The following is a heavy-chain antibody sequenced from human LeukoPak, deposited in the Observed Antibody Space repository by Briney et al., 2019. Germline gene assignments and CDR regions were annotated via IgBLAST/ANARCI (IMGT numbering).Heavy chain of an antibody. CDR3: AEDGDMGTGTTN. CDR1: GFTFSSYA. V-gene: IGHV3-23*01. D-gene: IGHD1-7*01. Sequence: GGSLRLSCAASGFTFSSYAMSWVRQAPGKGLEWVSAISGSGGSTYYADSVKGRFTISRDNSKNTLYLQMNSLRAEDTAVYYCAEDGDMGTGTTNWGQGTLVTVSS. CDR2: ISGSGGST. J-gene: IGHJ4*02.